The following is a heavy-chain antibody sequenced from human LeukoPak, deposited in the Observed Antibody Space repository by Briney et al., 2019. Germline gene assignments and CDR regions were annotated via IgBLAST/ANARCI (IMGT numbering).Heavy chain of an antibody. CDR2: IIPIFGTA. Sequence: ASVTVSFKASGGTFSIYAISWVRQAPGQGLEWMGGIIPIFGTANYAQKFQGRVTITADKSTSTAYMELSSLGSEDTAVYYCARRATRPWNYYYMDVWGKGTTVTVSS. CDR3: ARRATRPWNYYYMDV. J-gene: IGHJ6*03. D-gene: IGHD1-26*01. V-gene: IGHV1-69*06. CDR1: GGTFSIYA.